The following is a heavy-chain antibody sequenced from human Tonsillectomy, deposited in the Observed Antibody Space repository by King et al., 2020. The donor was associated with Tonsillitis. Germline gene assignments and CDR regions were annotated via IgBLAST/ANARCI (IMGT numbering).Heavy chain of an antibody. J-gene: IGHJ4*02. CDR1: GGSITSNY. D-gene: IGHD4-23*01. V-gene: IGHV4-59*01. CDR3: AREGHGGNPHLDY. Sequence: QLQESGPGLVKPSETLSLTCTVSGGSITSNYWNWIRQPPGKGLEWIGYMFYSGSTNYNPSLKSRVTISVDTSKNQFSLKLRSVTAADTAVYYCAREGHGGNPHLDYWGQGTLVTVSS. CDR2: MFYSGST.